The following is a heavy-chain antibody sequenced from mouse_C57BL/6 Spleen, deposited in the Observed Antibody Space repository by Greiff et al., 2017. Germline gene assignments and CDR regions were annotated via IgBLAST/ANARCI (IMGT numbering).Heavy chain of an antibody. Sequence: VQLQQPGAELVKPGASVKLSCKASGYTFTSYWMHWVKQRPGQGLEWIGMIHPNSGSTNYNEKFKSKATLTVDKSSSTAYMQLSSLTSEDSAVYYCARVITTVVAWYFDVWGTGTTVTVSS. CDR2: IHPNSGST. D-gene: IGHD1-1*01. CDR1: GYTFTSYW. J-gene: IGHJ1*03. CDR3: ARVITTVVAWYFDV. V-gene: IGHV1-64*01.